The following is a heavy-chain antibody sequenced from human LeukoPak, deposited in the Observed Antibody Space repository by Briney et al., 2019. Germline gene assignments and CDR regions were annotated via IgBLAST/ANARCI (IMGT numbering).Heavy chain of an antibody. D-gene: IGHD5-18*01. Sequence: GGSLRLSCAASGFTFSHYGMHWVRRAPGKGLEWVAVIWSDGSYKYYADSVKGRFTISRDNSKNTLYLQMSSLRAEDTAVYYCARDPHPDMVYYFDYWGQGTLVTVSS. V-gene: IGHV3-33*01. J-gene: IGHJ4*02. CDR3: ARDPHPDMVYYFDY. CDR2: IWSDGSYK. CDR1: GFTFSHYG.